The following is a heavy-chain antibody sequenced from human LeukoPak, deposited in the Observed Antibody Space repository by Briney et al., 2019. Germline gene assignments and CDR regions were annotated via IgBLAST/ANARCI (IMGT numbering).Heavy chain of an antibody. D-gene: IGHD6-19*01. CDR1: GYTITGYY. J-gene: IGHJ4*02. CDR3: ARDRVGSGWPRPYYFEV. CDR2: INPNTGAT. Sequence: GASVKVSCKASGYTITGYYLHWVRQAPGQGLEWMGWINPNTGATHSAQKFQGRITMTRDTSISTAYMDLSRLRSDDTAVYYCARDRVGSGWPRPYYFEVWGQGTLVTVSS. V-gene: IGHV1-2*02.